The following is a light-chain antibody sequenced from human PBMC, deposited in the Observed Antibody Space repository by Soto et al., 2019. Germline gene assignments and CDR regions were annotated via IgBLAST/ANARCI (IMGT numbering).Light chain of an antibody. CDR2: AAS. CDR1: QSISSD. J-gene: IGKJ1*01. Sequence: DIQMSQSPSSLSASVGDRVNITCRTSQSISSDLNWYQQKPGKAPNLLIYAASSLQSGVPSRFSGSRSGTDVTLTISSLQPDDFATYYCQQSYSTPWTVAQGTKVEIK. CDR3: QQSYSTPWT. V-gene: IGKV1-39*01.